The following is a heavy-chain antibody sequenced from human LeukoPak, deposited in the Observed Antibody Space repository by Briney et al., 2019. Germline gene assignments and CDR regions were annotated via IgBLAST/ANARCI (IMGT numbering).Heavy chain of an antibody. V-gene: IGHV4-39*07. CDR2: IYYSGST. CDR3: ARQFDRDWFDP. D-gene: IGHD3-10*01. J-gene: IGHJ5*02. CDR1: GGSISSSSYY. Sequence: PSETLSLTCTVSGGSISSSSYYWGWIRQPPGKGLEWIGSIYYSGSTYHNPSLKSRVTISVDTSKNQFSLKLSSVTAADTAVYYCARQFDRDWFDPWGQGTLVTVSS.